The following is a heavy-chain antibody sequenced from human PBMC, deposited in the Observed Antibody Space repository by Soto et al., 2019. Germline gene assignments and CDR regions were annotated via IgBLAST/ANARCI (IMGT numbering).Heavy chain of an antibody. Sequence: ASVKVSCKASGYTFTSYDINWVRQATGQGLEWMGWRNPNSGNTGYAQKFQGRVTMTRNTSISTAYMELSSLRSEDTAVYYCASWYYYDSSGYYFWPHAFDIWGQGTMVT. CDR1: GYTFTSYD. D-gene: IGHD3-22*01. CDR3: ASWYYYDSSGYYFWPHAFDI. V-gene: IGHV1-8*01. CDR2: RNPNSGNT. J-gene: IGHJ3*02.